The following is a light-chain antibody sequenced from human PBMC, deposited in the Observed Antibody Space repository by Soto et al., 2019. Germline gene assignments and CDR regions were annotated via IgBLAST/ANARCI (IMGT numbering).Light chain of an antibody. CDR2: AAS. CDR1: QGIRND. V-gene: IGKV1-6*01. CDR3: LQDYNYPYT. J-gene: IGKJ2*01. Sequence: QITQTQTSLSASVADRVTITCRASQGIRNDLGWYQQKPGKAPKLLIYAASSLQSGVPSRFSGSGSGTDFTLTISSLQPEDFATYYCLQDYNYPYTFGQGTKVDIK.